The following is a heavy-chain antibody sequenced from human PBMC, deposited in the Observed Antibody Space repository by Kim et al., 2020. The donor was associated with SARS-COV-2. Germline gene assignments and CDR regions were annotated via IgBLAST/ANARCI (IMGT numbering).Heavy chain of an antibody. Sequence: ASVKVSCKASGYTFTSYAMHWVRQAPGQRLEWMGWINAGNGNTKYSQKFQGRVTITRDTSASTAYMELSSLRSEDTAVYYCARDYDRVAGYSSSSSYYYGMDVWGQGTTVTVSS. J-gene: IGHJ6*02. CDR1: GYTFTSYA. CDR3: ARDYDRVAGYSSSSSYYYGMDV. CDR2: INAGNGNT. D-gene: IGHD6-13*01. V-gene: IGHV1-3*01.